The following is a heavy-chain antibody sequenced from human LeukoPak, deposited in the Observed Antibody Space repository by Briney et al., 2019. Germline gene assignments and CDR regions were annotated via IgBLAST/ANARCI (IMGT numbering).Heavy chain of an antibody. J-gene: IGHJ4*02. CDR3: ATRRPSVFAY. V-gene: IGHV3-23*01. CDR1: GFTFSSYA. Sequence: GGSLRLSCAASGFTFSSYAMSWVRQAPGKGLEWVSGISASGLSQYYADSVKGRFTISRDNSQNTLFLQMDSLGAEDTAVYYCATRRPSVFAYWGQGTLVTVSS. CDR2: ISASGLSQ.